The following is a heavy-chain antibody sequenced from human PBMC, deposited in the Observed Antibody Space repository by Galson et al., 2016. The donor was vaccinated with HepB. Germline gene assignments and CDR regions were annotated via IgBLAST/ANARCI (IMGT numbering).Heavy chain of an antibody. CDR3: ARPYVGYQGAFDI. Sequence: QSGAEVTKPGESLKISCKGSGSSFTNYWIGWVRQMPGKGLEWMGIIYPGDSDTRYSPSFQGQVTFSADKSISTAYLQWSSLRASDTAMYYCARPYVGYQGAFDIWGQGTLVPVSS. CDR2: IYPGDSDT. J-gene: IGHJ4*02. CDR1: GSSFTNYW. D-gene: IGHD2-15*01. V-gene: IGHV5-51*01.